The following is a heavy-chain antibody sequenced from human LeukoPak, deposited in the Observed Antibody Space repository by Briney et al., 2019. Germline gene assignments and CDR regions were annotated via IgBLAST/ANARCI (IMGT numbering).Heavy chain of an antibody. V-gene: IGHV1-2*02. CDR2: INPNSGGT. Sequence: ASVKVSCKASGYTLTGYYMHWVRQAPGQGLEWMGWINPNSGGTNYAQKFQGRVTMTRDTSISTAYMELSRLRSDDTAVYYCARDLGDSGYDSRDYWGQGTLVTVSS. CDR1: GYTLTGYY. J-gene: IGHJ4*02. D-gene: IGHD5-12*01. CDR3: ARDLGDSGYDSRDY.